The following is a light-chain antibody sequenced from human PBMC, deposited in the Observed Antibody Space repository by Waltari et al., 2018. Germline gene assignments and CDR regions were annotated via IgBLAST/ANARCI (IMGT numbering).Light chain of an antibody. CDR3: KQYVHLPPT. Sequence: DIQLTHSPSSLSSSVENRVTITCHASNDISNYLNWYQRIPGQAPQLLIYDASNLETGVPERFSGSGSGTDFTLNISRLQPEDIAIYYCKQYVHLPPTFGPGTKVDIK. CDR2: DAS. V-gene: IGKV1-33*01. CDR1: NDISNY. J-gene: IGKJ3*01.